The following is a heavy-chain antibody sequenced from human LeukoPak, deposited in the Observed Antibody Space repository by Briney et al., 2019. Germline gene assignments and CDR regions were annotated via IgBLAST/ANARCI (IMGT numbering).Heavy chain of an antibody. V-gene: IGHV1-2*02. CDR3: ARGGIQLWFLVDY. Sequence: ASVKVSCTASGYTFTGYFMHWVRQAPGQGLEWMGWINPNSGGTNYAQKFQGRVTMTRDTSISTAYMELSSLRSDDTAVYYCARGGIQLWFLVDYWGQGTLVTVSS. CDR1: GYTFTGYF. D-gene: IGHD5-18*01. J-gene: IGHJ4*02. CDR2: INPNSGGT.